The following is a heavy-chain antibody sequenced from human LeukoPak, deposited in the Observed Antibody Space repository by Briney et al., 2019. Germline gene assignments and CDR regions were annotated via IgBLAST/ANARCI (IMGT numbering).Heavy chain of an antibody. CDR2: IIPIFGTA. Sequence: GASVKVSCKASGGTFSSYAISWVRQAPGQGLEWMGGIIPIFGTANYAQKFQGRVTITADESTSTAYMELSSLRSEDTAVYYCARGRGSLKQWLAYFDIWGQGTMVTVSS. D-gene: IGHD6-19*01. CDR3: ARGRGSLKQWLAYFDI. CDR1: GGTFSSYA. J-gene: IGHJ3*02. V-gene: IGHV1-69*13.